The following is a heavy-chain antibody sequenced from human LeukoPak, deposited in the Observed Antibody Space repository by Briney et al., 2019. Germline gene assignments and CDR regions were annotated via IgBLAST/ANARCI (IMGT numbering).Heavy chain of an antibody. Sequence: GSLRLSCAASGFTFSNAWMSWVRQAPGKGLEWVGRIKSKTDGGTTDYAAPVKGRFTISRDDSKNTLYLQMNSLKTEDTAVYYCTTDPPNYDILTGREDDYWGQGTLVTVSS. V-gene: IGHV3-15*01. CDR2: IKSKTDGGTT. CDR1: GFTFSNAW. J-gene: IGHJ4*02. CDR3: TTDPPNYDILTGREDDY. D-gene: IGHD3-9*01.